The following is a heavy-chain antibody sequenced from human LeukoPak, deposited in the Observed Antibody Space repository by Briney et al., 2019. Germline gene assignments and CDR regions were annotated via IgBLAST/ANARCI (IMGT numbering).Heavy chain of an antibody. CDR2: IKQDGSEK. CDR1: GFTFSSYW. Sequence: GGSLRLFCAASGFTFSSYWMSWVRQASGKGLEWVANIKQDGSEKYYVDSVKGRFTISRDNAKNSLYLQMNSLRAEDTAVYYCARDAGYCSGGSCYYFDYWGQGTLVTVSS. CDR3: ARDAGYCSGGSCYYFDY. V-gene: IGHV3-7*01. D-gene: IGHD2-15*01. J-gene: IGHJ4*02.